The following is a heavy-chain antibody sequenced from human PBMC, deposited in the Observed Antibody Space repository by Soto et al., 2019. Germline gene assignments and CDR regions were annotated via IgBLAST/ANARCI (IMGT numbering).Heavy chain of an antibody. D-gene: IGHD1-26*01. V-gene: IGHV1-69*06. CDR3: ARDFSGELRYFDY. J-gene: IGHJ4*02. CDR2: IIPIFGTA. Sequence: SVKVSCKASGGTFSSYAISWVRQAPGQGLEWMGGIIPIFGTANYAQKFQGRVTITADKSTSTAYMELSSLRSEDTAVYYCARDFSGELRYFDYWGQGTLVTVSS. CDR1: GGTFSSYA.